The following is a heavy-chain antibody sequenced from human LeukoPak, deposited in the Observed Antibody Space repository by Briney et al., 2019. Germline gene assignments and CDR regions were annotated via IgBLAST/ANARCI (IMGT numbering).Heavy chain of an antibody. D-gene: IGHD1-26*01. CDR3: ARDTGSGSYLFDY. Sequence: SETLSLTCTVSGGSIGSYYWSWIRQPPGKGLEWIGYIYYSGSTNYNPSLKSRVTISVDTSKNQFSLKLSSVTAADTAVYYCARDTGSGSYLFDYWGQGTLVTVSS. J-gene: IGHJ4*02. CDR1: GGSIGSYY. CDR2: IYYSGST. V-gene: IGHV4-59*01.